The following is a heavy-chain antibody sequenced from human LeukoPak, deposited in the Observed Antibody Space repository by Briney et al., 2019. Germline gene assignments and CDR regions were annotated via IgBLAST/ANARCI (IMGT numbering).Heavy chain of an antibody. D-gene: IGHD1-26*01. CDR2: ISGSGGGT. Sequence: GGSLRLSCAASGFTFSSYAMSWVRQAPEKGLEWVSTISGSGGGTYYADSVKGRSTISRDDSKNTLYLQMNSLRAEDTAVYYCAKDLGRYRNNYFDYWGQGSPVTVSS. CDR3: AKDLGRYRNNYFDY. CDR1: GFTFSSYA. V-gene: IGHV3-23*01. J-gene: IGHJ4*02.